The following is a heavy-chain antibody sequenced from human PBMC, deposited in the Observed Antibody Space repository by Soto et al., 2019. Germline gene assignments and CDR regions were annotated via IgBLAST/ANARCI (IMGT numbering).Heavy chain of an antibody. V-gene: IGHV3-23*01. D-gene: IGHD5-18*01. CDR3: AKPDTAMVRGVGAQYYYYGMDV. J-gene: IGHJ6*02. CDR1: GFTFSSYA. CDR2: ISGSGGST. Sequence: GGSLRLSCAASGFTFSSYAMTWVRQAPGKGLEWVSAISGSGGSTYYADSVKGRFTISRDNSKNTLYLQMNSLRAEDTAVYYCAKPDTAMVRGVGAQYYYYGMDVWGQGTTVTVSS.